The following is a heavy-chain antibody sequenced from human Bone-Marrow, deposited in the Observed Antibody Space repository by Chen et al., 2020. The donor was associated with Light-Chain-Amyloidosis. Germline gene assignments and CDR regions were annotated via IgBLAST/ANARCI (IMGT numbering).Heavy chain of an antibody. D-gene: IGHD1-26*01. CDR1: GLTLSRYW. J-gene: IGHJ1*01. Sequence: EVQLVESGGGLVQPGGSLRLPCTGTGLTLSRYWMSWVRQAPGKGLEWVANIERDGDEKNYVDSVKGRFTISRDNAKNSLYLQMNSLRDEDTAVYYCARESTSSEGGCWGQGALVTVSS. CDR3: ARESTSSEGGC. V-gene: IGHV3-7*01. CDR2: IERDGDEK.